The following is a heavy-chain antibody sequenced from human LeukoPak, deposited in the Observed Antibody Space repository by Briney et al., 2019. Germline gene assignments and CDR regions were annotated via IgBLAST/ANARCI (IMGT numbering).Heavy chain of an antibody. CDR2: IYHSGST. V-gene: IGHV4-30-2*01. CDR3: ASSYYYDSSGYNHAFDI. D-gene: IGHD3-22*01. J-gene: IGHJ3*02. Sequence: SETLSLTCAVSGGSISSGGYSWSWLRQPPGKGLEWIGYIYHSGSTYYNPSLKSRVTISVDRSKNQFSLKLSSVTAADTAVYYCASSYYYDSSGYNHAFDIWGQGTMVTVSS. CDR1: GGSISSGGYS.